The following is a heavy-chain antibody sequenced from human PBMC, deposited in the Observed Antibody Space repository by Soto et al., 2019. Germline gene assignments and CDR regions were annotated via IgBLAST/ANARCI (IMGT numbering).Heavy chain of an antibody. Sequence: GGSLRLSCAASGFTFSSYAMSWVRQAPGKGLEWVSAISGSGGSTYYADSVKGRFTISRDNSKNTLYLQMNSLRAEDTAVYCCAKHSDRGYDSSGYYYRDYFDYWGQGTLVTVSS. CDR1: GFTFSSYA. J-gene: IGHJ4*02. CDR3: AKHSDRGYDSSGYYYRDYFDY. CDR2: ISGSGGST. D-gene: IGHD3-22*01. V-gene: IGHV3-23*01.